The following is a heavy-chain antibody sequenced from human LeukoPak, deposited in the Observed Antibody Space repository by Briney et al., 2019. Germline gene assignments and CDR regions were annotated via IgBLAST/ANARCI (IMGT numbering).Heavy chain of an antibody. J-gene: IGHJ5*02. D-gene: IGHD6-6*01. CDR2: IGGSGADT. CDR3: AKTLVASPGNTGGP. V-gene: IGHV3-11*03. CDR1: GFTFSDCY. Sequence: SGGSLRLSCAASGFTFSDCYMSWFCQAPGKGLEWLSYIGGSGADTNYADSVKGRFTTSRDNAKSSLYLQMNSLRAEDTAVYYCAKTLVASPGNTGGPWGQGTLVTVSS.